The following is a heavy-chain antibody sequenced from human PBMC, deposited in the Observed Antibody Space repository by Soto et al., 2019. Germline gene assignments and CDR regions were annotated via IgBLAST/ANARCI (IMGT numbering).Heavy chain of an antibody. CDR2: IKQEGSEI. D-gene: IGHD6-25*01. J-gene: IGHJ5*01. CDR3: AREAASGGWYDS. CDR1: GLTFGSYW. Sequence: EVQLVQSGGGFVRSGGSLRLSCAASGLTFGSYWMSWVRQAPGKGLEWVANIKQEGSEIYYLDSVKGRFTVYRDNAKKSLCLQMNSLRAEDTAIYYCAREAASGGWYDSWGQGSLVTVSS. V-gene: IGHV3-7*01.